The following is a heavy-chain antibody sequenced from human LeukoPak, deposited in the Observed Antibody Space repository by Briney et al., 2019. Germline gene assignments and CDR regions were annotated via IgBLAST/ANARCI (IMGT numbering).Heavy chain of an antibody. Sequence: ASVKVSCKASGYTFTGYYMHWVRQAPGQGLEWMGWINPNSGGTNNAQKFQGRVTMTRDTSISTAYMELSRLRSDDTAVYYCARVLYYYGSGSYPPGYWGQGTLVTVSS. J-gene: IGHJ4*02. CDR1: GYTFTGYY. V-gene: IGHV1-2*02. D-gene: IGHD3-10*01. CDR3: ARVLYYYGSGSYPPGY. CDR2: INPNSGGT.